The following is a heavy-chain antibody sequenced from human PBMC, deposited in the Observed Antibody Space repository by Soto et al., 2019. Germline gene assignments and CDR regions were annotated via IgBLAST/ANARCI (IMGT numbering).Heavy chain of an antibody. Sequence: PGESLKISCRGSGYSFTSYWIGWVRQTPGKGLEWMGMIYPGDSDTRYSPSFQGQVTISADKSISAAFLQWSSLKSDDTAVYYCVRAHALGFSNWFDPWGRGTLVTVSS. D-gene: IGHD3-10*01. CDR1: GYSFTSYW. V-gene: IGHV5-51*01. CDR3: VRAHALGFSNWFDP. J-gene: IGHJ5*02. CDR2: IYPGDSDT.